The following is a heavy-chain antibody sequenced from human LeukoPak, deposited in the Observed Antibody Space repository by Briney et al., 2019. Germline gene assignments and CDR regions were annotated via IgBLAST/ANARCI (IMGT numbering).Heavy chain of an antibody. CDR2: IIPIFGTA. CDR1: GGTFSSYA. Sequence: ASVKVSCKASGGTFSSYAISWVRQAPGQGLQWMGGIIPIFGTANYAQKFQGRVTITADESTSTAYMELSSLRSEDTAVYYCARESTSDEYRDTAMVRGGSDYWGQGTLVTVSS. J-gene: IGHJ4*02. D-gene: IGHD5-18*01. CDR3: ARESTSDEYRDTAMVRGGSDY. V-gene: IGHV1-69*13.